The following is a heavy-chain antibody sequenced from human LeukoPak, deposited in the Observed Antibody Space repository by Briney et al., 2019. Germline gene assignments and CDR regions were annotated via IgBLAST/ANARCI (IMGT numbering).Heavy chain of an antibody. D-gene: IGHD3-22*01. V-gene: IGHV4-61*02. CDR2: IYTSGST. J-gene: IGHJ6*03. Sequence: PSETLSLTCTVSGGSISSGSYYWSWIRQPAGKGLEWIGRIYTSGSTNYNPSLKSRVTISVDTSKNQFSLKLSSVTAADTAVYYCARVGDSSGYYEDDYYYMDVWGKGTTVTVSS. CDR1: GGSISSGSYY. CDR3: ARVGDSSGYYEDDYYYMDV.